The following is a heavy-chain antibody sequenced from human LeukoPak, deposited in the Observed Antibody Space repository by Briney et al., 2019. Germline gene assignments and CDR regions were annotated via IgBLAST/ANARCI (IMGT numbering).Heavy chain of an antibody. CDR1: GFTFSSYA. CDR2: ISGSGGST. Sequence: QPGGSLRLSCAASGFTFSSYAMSWVRQTPGKGLEWVSAISGSGGSTYYADSVTGRFTISRDNSKNTMYLQLNSLRAEDTAIYYCAKTYYYDSSGYSHYLAYDYWGQGTLVTVSS. CDR3: AKTYYYDSSGYSHYLAYDY. J-gene: IGHJ4*02. D-gene: IGHD3-22*01. V-gene: IGHV3-23*01.